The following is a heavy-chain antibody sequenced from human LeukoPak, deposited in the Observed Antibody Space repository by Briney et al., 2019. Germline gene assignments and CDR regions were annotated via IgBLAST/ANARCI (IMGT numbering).Heavy chain of an antibody. V-gene: IGHV3-23*01. D-gene: IGHD3-10*01. Sequence: GGSLRLSCAASGFTFSSYAMSWVRQAPGKGLEWVSAISGSGGSTYYADSVKGRFTISRDNSKNTLYLQMNSLRAEDTAVYYCASLSPNYYGSHGLTVTAFDCWGQGTLVTVSS. CDR3: ASLSPNYYGSHGLTVTAFDC. J-gene: IGHJ4*02. CDR1: GFTFSSYA. CDR2: ISGSGGST.